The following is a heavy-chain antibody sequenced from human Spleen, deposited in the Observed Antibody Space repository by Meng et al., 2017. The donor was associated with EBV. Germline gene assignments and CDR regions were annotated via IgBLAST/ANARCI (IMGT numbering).Heavy chain of an antibody. CDR1: GDSISTTNW. J-gene: IGHJ4*02. CDR3: ARVSLRGSDVDF. CDR2: IYLSGST. V-gene: IGHV4-4*02. D-gene: IGHD3-16*01. Sequence: QVQLQESGPGLVKPSGXLSLTCDVSGDSISTTNWWTWVRQPPGKGLEWIGEIYLSGSTNYNPSLKSRVTMSVDKSKNQFSLKLSSVTAADTAVYYCARVSLRGSDVDFWGQGALVTVSS.